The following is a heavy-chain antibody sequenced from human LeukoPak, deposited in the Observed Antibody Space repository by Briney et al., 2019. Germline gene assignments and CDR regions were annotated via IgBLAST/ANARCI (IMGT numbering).Heavy chain of an antibody. CDR1: GGSFSSGGCY. Sequence: SETLSLTCTVSGGSFSSGGCYWSWLPQRPGTGLEGLGYIYYSGSTYYNPSLKSRVTISVVTSNNQCSLKLSSVTAANTAVYYCARDRSGAISDAFDSGGQGTMVTVSA. CDR2: IYYSGST. D-gene: IGHD2-15*01. CDR3: ARDRSGAISDAFDS. J-gene: IGHJ3*02. V-gene: IGHV4-31*03.